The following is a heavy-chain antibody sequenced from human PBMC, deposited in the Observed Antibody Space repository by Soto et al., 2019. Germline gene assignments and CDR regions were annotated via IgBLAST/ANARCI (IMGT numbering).Heavy chain of an antibody. V-gene: IGHV1-69*13. CDR2: IIPIFGTA. J-gene: IGHJ5*02. CDR1: RGTFSSYA. D-gene: IGHD2-15*01. CDR3: ARVAGCSGGSCYSPQADYYDSSGYFQINWFDP. Sequence: GSSVNVSCKASRGTFSSYAISWVRQAPGQGLEWMGGIIPIFGTANYAQKFQGRVTITADESTSTAYMELSSLRSEDTAVYYCARVAGCSGGSCYSPQADYYDSSGYFQINWFDPWGQGTLVTVSS.